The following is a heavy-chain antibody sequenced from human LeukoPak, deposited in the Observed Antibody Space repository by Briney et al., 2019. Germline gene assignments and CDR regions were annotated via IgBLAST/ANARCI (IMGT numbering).Heavy chain of an antibody. V-gene: IGHV3-30*02. J-gene: IGHJ3*02. Sequence: GGSLRLSCEASGFTFSSFGMHWVRQAPGKGLEWVAFIRYDGGNKYSADSVKGRFTISRDNSKNTVYLRMNNLRVEDTAVYYCARIGAFDIWGQGTLVTVSS. CDR1: GFTFSSFG. CDR3: ARIGAFDI. CDR2: IRYDGGNK. D-gene: IGHD2-15*01.